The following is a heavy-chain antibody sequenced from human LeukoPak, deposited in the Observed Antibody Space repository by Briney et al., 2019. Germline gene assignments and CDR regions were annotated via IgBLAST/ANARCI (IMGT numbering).Heavy chain of an antibody. CDR1: GGSISSGDYY. Sequence: SETLSLTCTVSGGSISSGDYYWSWIRQPPGKGLEWIGYIYYSGSTYYNPSLKSRVTISVDTSKNQFSLKLSSVTAADTAVYYRARGIAAAGTVAPIDYWGQGTLVTVSS. CDR3: ARGIAAAGTVAPIDY. J-gene: IGHJ4*02. V-gene: IGHV4-30-4*01. D-gene: IGHD6-13*01. CDR2: IYYSGST.